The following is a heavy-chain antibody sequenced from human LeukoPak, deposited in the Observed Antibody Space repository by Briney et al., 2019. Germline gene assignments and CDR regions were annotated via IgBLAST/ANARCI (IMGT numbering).Heavy chain of an antibody. Sequence: ASETLSLTCTVSGGSISSYYWSWIRQPPGKGLEWIGYIYYSGSTNYNPSLKSRVTISVDTSKSHFSLKVSSVTAADTAVYYCARAVVVAATVKWLDPWGQGTLVTVSS. CDR2: IYYSGST. CDR3: ARAVVVAATVKWLDP. V-gene: IGHV4-59*01. D-gene: IGHD2-15*01. CDR1: GGSISSYY. J-gene: IGHJ5*02.